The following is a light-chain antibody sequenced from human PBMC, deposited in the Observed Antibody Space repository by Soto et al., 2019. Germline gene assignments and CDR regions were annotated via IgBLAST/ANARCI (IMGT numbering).Light chain of an antibody. V-gene: IGLV2-23*01. CDR1: SSDVGSYNL. Sequence: QSVLTQPASVSGSPGQSITISCTGTSSDVGSYNLVSWYQQHPGKAPKLMIYEGSKRPSGVSNRFSGSKSGNTASLMISGLQAEDEADYYCCSYAGSTTQTYVFGSVTKVTV. CDR3: CSYAGSTTQTYV. J-gene: IGLJ1*01. CDR2: EGS.